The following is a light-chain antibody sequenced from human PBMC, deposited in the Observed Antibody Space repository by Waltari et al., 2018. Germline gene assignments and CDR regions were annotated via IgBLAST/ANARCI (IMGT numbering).Light chain of an antibody. J-gene: IGKJ1*01. CDR1: QSISSY. Sequence: DIQMTQSPSYLSASVGDRVTITCRASQSISSYVNWYQQKPGKAPKLLIYAASSLQSGVPSRFSGSGSVTDFTLTISSLQPEDFATYYCQQSYSTPWTFGQGTKVEIK. CDR2: AAS. V-gene: IGKV1-39*01. CDR3: QQSYSTPWT.